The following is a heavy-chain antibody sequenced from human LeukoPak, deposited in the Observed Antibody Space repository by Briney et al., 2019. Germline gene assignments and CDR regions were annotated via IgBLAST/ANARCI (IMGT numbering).Heavy chain of an antibody. Sequence: ASVKVSCKASGGTFSNYAISWVRQAPGQGLEWMGRIIPIFGTANYAQKFQGRVTITTDESTSTAYMELSSLRSEDTAVYYCASGRGARGDYFDYWGQGTLVTVSS. V-gene: IGHV1-69*05. J-gene: IGHJ4*02. CDR1: GGTFSNYA. D-gene: IGHD4/OR15-4a*01. CDR3: ASGRGARGDYFDY. CDR2: IIPIFGTA.